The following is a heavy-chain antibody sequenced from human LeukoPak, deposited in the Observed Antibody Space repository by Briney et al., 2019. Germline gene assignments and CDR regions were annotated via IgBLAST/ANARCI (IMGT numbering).Heavy chain of an antibody. Sequence: GGSLRLSCAASGFTFSSYAMHWVRQAPGKGLEWVAVISYDGSNEYYADSVKGRFTISRDNAKNSLYLQMNSLRDEDTAVYYCARINMVRGVISPPDHWGQGTLVTVSS. D-gene: IGHD3-10*01. J-gene: IGHJ4*02. CDR1: GFTFSSYA. CDR2: ISYDGSNE. CDR3: ARINMVRGVISPPDH. V-gene: IGHV3-30-3*01.